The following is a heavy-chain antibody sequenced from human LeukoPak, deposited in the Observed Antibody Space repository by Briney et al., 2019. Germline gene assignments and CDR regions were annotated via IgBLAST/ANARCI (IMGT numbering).Heavy chain of an antibody. D-gene: IGHD1-1*01. Sequence: GVSLRFSCTASGFTFSSYGMHWLRQAPGKGLEGVAVISYDGSNKYYAYSVKGRFTISRDNSKNALYLQMNSLRGEDMAVYYCVKRWTGTTIGQQDYWGQGTLVTVSS. J-gene: IGHJ4*02. CDR1: GFTFSSYG. CDR3: VKRWTGTTIGQQDY. CDR2: ISYDGSNK. V-gene: IGHV3-30*18.